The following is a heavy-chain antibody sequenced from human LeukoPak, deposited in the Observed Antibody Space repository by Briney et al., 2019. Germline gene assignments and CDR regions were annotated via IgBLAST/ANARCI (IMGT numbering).Heavy chain of an antibody. J-gene: IGHJ4*02. V-gene: IGHV4-39*07. D-gene: IGHD6-13*01. Sequence: SETLSLTCTVSGGSISSSSYYWGWIRQPPGKGLEWIGSIYYSGSTYYNPSLKSRVTISVDTSKNQFSLKLSSVTAADTAVYYCARQQQGRGYWGQGTLVTVSS. CDR3: ARQQQGRGY. CDR1: GGSISSSSYY. CDR2: IYYSGST.